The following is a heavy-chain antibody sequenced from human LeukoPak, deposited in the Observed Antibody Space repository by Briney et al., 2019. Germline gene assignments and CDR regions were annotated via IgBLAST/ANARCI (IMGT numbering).Heavy chain of an antibody. CDR1: GFLVSSNY. J-gene: IGHJ4*02. CDR3: GRDFVNDAKARFDG. Sequence: GGSLRLSCAASGFLVSSNYMSWVRQAPGKGPEWVSVIYSGGSTYYADSVQGRLTISRDNSKNTLYLQMNSLRAEDTAMYYCGRDFVNDAKARFDGWGQGTLVIVSS. D-gene: IGHD4/OR15-4a*01. CDR2: IYSGGST. V-gene: IGHV3-66*01.